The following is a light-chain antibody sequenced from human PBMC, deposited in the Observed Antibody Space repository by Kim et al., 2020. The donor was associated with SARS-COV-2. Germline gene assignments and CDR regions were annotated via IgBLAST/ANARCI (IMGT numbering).Light chain of an antibody. CDR3: NQAIHTPLN. V-gene: IGKV2-28*01. Sequence: DIVMTQSPLSLSVTPGEPASISCRSSQSLLHSNGNNYVNWYVQKSGQSPQLLVYLASHRASGVPDRFSASGSGTDFTLKITRVEAEDVGIYYCNQAIHTPLNFGGGTKVDIK. J-gene: IGKJ4*01. CDR2: LAS. CDR1: QSLLHSNGNNY.